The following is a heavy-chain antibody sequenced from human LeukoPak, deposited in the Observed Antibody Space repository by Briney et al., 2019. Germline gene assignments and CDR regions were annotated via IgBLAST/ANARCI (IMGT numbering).Heavy chain of an antibody. V-gene: IGHV4-59*01. D-gene: IGHD5-18*01. Sequence: PSETLSLTCTVSGGSISPYYWSWIRQPPGKGLEWIGYIYYSGITNYNPSLKSRLTISVDTSKNQFSLKLNSVTAADTALYYCARAQGGYSFVFDLWGLGTLATVSS. J-gene: IGHJ4*02. CDR3: ARAQGGYSFVFDL. CDR1: GGSISPYY. CDR2: IYYSGIT.